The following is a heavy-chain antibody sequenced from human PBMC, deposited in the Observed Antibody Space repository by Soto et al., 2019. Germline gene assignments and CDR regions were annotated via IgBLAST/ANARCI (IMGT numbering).Heavy chain of an antibody. Sequence: QVQLQESGPGLVKPSQTLSLTCSVSGDSINRGGFFWSWIRQHPGEGLEWIGYIYYSGSTYYNPSLKSRVNISVDTSKNHFSLTLGSVTAPDTAIYYCARGAMLRGPGYYYATDVWGQGTTVTVSS. D-gene: IGHD3-10*01. V-gene: IGHV4-31*03. J-gene: IGHJ6*02. CDR2: IYYSGST. CDR1: GDSINRGGFF. CDR3: ARGAMLRGPGYYYATDV.